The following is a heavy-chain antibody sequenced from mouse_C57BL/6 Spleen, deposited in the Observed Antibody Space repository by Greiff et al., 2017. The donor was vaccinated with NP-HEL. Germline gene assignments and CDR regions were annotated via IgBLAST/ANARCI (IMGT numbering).Heavy chain of an antibody. V-gene: IGHV1-81*01. D-gene: IGHD1-1*01. CDR3: ARSFTVVARYFDV. Sequence: QVQLQQSGAELARPGASVKLSCKASGYTFTSYGISWVKQRTGQGLEWIGEIYPRSGNTYYNEKFKGKATLTADKSSSTAYMELRSLTSEDSAVYFCARSFTVVARYFDVWGTGTTVTVSS. CDR2: IYPRSGNT. J-gene: IGHJ1*03. CDR1: GYTFTSYG.